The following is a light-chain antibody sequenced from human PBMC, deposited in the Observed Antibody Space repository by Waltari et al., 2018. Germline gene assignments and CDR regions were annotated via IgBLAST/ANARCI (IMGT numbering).Light chain of an antibody. CDR2: AAS. CDR1: QSISSY. CDR3: QQSYSTPPT. Sequence: DIQMTQSPSSLSASVGDRVTITCRASQSISSYLNWYQQKPGKAPKLLIYAASSLQSGVPSRFSGSGSGTDFTLTISSLQPEDFETYYCQQSYSTPPTFGQGTKVKIK. J-gene: IGKJ1*01. V-gene: IGKV1-39*01.